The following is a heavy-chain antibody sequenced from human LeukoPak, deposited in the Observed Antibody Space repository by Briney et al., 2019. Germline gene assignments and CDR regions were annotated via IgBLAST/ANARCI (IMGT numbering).Heavy chain of an antibody. D-gene: IGHD6-13*01. CDR3: AKDIGTSSWHYFDY. CDR2: IRSDGSNK. V-gene: IGHV3-30*02. CDR1: GFIFSSYG. J-gene: IGHJ4*02. Sequence: GGSLRLSCAASGFIFSSYGMHWVRQAPGKGLEWVAIIRSDGSNKYNADSVKGRFTISRDNSKNTLYLQMNSLRAEDTAVYYCAKDIGTSSWHYFDYWGQGTLVTVSS.